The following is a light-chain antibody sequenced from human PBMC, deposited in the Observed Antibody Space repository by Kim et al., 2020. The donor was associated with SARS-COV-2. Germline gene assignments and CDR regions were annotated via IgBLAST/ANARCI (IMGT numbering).Light chain of an antibody. CDR1: QSISNNY. J-gene: IGKJ1*01. V-gene: IGKV3-20*01. Sequence: APGERATLSCRASQSISNNYLAWYQQKPGQAPRLLIYGASNRATGIPDRFSGSGSGTDFTLTISRLEPEDFAVYYCQQYGSSPRTFGQGTKVDIK. CDR2: GAS. CDR3: QQYGSSPRT.